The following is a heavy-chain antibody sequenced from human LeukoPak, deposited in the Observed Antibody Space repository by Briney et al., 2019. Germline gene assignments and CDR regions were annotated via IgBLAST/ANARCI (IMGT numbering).Heavy chain of an antibody. V-gene: IGHV3-74*01. Sequence: GGSLRLSCAASGFTFNIYWIHWVGQAPGTGLVWVSRINSDGSNTIYADSVKGRFTISRDNVKNTVYLQMNSLRAEDTAVYYCAREAVLSGTSVFDYWGRGTLITVSS. CDR3: AREAVLSGTSVFDY. CDR2: INSDGSNT. D-gene: IGHD3-3*01. CDR1: GFTFNIYW. J-gene: IGHJ4*02.